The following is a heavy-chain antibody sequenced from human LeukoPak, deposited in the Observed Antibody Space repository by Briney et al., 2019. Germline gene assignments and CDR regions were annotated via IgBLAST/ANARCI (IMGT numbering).Heavy chain of an antibody. D-gene: IGHD3-16*01. CDR1: GYTFTRYY. CDR2: IQPSGGST. V-gene: IGHV1-46*01. J-gene: IGHJ4*02. CDR3: VREEEGGTFDY. Sequence: AAVKVSCKASGYTFTRYYMHWVRQAPGQGLEWMGIIQPSGGSTSNAQKFRGRVTMTWDTTTSTVYMELSSLRSEDTAVYYCVREEEGGTFDYWGQGTLVTVSS.